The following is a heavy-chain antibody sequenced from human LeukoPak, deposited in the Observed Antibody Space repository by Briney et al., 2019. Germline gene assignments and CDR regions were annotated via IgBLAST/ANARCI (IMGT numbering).Heavy chain of an antibody. Sequence: GESLKISCKGSGYSFTSYWIGWVRQMPGKGLEWMGIIYPGDSDTRYSPSFRGQVTISVDKSTNTAFLQWSSLKVSDSGMYFCARARYSSSHLDYWGQGTLVFVST. CDR1: GYSFTSYW. V-gene: IGHV5-51*01. CDR3: ARARYSSSHLDY. CDR2: IYPGDSDT. D-gene: IGHD5-12*01. J-gene: IGHJ4*02.